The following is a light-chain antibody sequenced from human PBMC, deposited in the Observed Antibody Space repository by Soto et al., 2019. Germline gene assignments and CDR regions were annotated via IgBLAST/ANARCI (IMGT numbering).Light chain of an antibody. CDR2: DVA. J-gene: IGLJ2*01. V-gene: IGLV2-14*01. CDR3: GSSTRSNTLI. Sequence: QSALTQPASVSGSRGQSITISCTGTSSDIGAYNYVTWYQQHPGKAPQIIIYDVADRPSGVSSRFSGYKSGNTAPLTISWPKAEDDDDYYCGSSTRSNTLIFGGGTKLTVL. CDR1: SSDIGAYNY.